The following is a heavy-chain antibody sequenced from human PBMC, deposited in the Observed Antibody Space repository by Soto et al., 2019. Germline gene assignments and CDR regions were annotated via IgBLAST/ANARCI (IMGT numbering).Heavy chain of an antibody. V-gene: IGHV1-46*01. CDR3: ARVYYDSSGTGISLFDY. CDR1: GYTFTSYY. D-gene: IGHD3-22*01. Sequence: GASVKVSCKASGYTFTSYYMHWVRQAPGQGLEWMGIINPSGGSTSYAQKFQGRVTMTRDTSTSTVYMELSSLRSEDTAVYYCARVYYDSSGTGISLFDYWGQGTLVTVSS. J-gene: IGHJ4*02. CDR2: INPSGGST.